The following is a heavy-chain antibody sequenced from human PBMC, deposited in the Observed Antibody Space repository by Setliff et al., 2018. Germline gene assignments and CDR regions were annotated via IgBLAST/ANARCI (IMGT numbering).Heavy chain of an antibody. D-gene: IGHD1-26*01. J-gene: IGHJ4*02. V-gene: IGHV1-18*01. CDR1: GYTFTSYG. Sequence: ASVKVSCKASGYTFTSYGISWVRHAPGQGLEWMGWISAYNGNTNYAQKFQGRVTMTEDTSTDTAYMELSSLRSEDTAVYYCATSTWELGGFDYWGQGTLVTVSS. CDR2: ISAYNGNT. CDR3: ATSTWELGGFDY.